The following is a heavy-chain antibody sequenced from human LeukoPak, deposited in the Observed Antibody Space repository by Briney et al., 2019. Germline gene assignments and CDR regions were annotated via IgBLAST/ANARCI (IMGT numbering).Heavy chain of an antibody. V-gene: IGHV3-30-3*01. Sequence: GRSLRLSCAASGFTFSSYAMHWVRQAPGKGLEWVAVISYDGSNKYYADSVKGRFTIFRDNSKNTLYLQMNSLRAEDTAVYYCAKGLGAPSYYYMDVWGKGTTVTVSS. CDR3: AKGLGAPSYYYMDV. J-gene: IGHJ6*03. CDR2: ISYDGSNK. D-gene: IGHD1-26*01. CDR1: GFTFSSYA.